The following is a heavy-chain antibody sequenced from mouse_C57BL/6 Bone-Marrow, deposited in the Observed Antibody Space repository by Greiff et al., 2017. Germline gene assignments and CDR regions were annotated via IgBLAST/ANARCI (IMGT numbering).Heavy chain of an antibody. J-gene: IGHJ2*01. CDR1: GYTFTSYW. CDR3: ARSTTVVDFYSFGD. CDR2: IHPNSGST. Sequence: QVQLQQPGAELVKPGASVKLSCKASGYTFTSYWMHWVKQRPGQGLEWIGMIHPNSGSTNYNEKFKSKATLTVDKSSSTAYMQLSSLTSEDSAVYYCARSTTVVDFYSFGDWGHGTTLTVAS. V-gene: IGHV1-64*01. D-gene: IGHD1-1*01.